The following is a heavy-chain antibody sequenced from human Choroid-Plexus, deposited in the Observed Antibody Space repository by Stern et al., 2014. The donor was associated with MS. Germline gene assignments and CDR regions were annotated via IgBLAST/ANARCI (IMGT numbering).Heavy chain of an antibody. CDR2: ISYDGGNK. V-gene: IGHV3-30*18. J-gene: IGHJ5*02. CDR1: GFTFGSCA. Sequence: VHLVESGGGVVQPGRPLRLSCVASGFTFGSCAMHWVRQAPGKGLEWVAGISYDGGNKYYADSVKGRFTISRDNSQNTLYMQMSSLRPGDTAVYYCAKDRQYLTYFFDHWGQGSLVTVSS. CDR3: AKDRQYLTYFFDH. D-gene: IGHD2/OR15-2a*01.